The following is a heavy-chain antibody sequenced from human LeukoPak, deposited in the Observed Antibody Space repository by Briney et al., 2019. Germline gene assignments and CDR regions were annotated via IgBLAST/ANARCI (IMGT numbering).Heavy chain of an antibody. CDR3: ARRYLGVWAS. J-gene: IGHJ4*02. CDR1: GFTFSSYA. CDR2: INHSGST. V-gene: IGHV4-34*01. D-gene: IGHD1-26*01. Sequence: GSLRLSCAASGFTFSSYAMSWVRQPPGKGLEWIGEINHSGSTNYNPSLKSRVTISVDTSKNQFSLKLSSVTAADTAVYYCARRYLGVWASWGQGTLVTVSS.